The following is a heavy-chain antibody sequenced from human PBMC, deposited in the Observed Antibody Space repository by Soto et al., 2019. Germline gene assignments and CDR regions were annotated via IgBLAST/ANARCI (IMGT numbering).Heavy chain of an antibody. V-gene: IGHV4-39*01. CDR3: ARGYYDFWSGYYTPYYGMDV. Sequence: SETLSLTCTVSGGSISSSSYYWGWIRQPPGKGLEWIGSIYYSGSTYYNPSLKSRVTISVDTSKNQSSLKLSSVTAADTAVYYCARGYYDFWSGYYTPYYGMDVWGQGTTVTVSS. CDR2: IYYSGST. CDR1: GGSISSSSYY. D-gene: IGHD3-3*01. J-gene: IGHJ6*02.